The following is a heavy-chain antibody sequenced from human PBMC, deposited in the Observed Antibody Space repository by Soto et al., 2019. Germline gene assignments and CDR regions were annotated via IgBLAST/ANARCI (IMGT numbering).Heavy chain of an antibody. CDR1: GYTFTGYF. J-gene: IGHJ4*02. Sequence: VASVKVSCKASGYTFTGYFMHWVRQAPGQGLEWMGWINPNTGGTGYAQKFQGRVTMTRDTSISTAYMELRRLRSDGTAFYYCACGSGSYYNVAFDYWGQGTLVTVSS. V-gene: IGHV1-2*02. D-gene: IGHD3-10*01. CDR3: ACGSGSYYNVAFDY. CDR2: INPNTGGT.